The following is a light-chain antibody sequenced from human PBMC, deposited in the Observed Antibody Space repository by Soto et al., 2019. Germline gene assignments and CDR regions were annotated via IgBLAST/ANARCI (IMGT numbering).Light chain of an antibody. CDR3: QQYSDWPRT. J-gene: IGKJ1*01. CDR2: GAS. CDR1: QSVGSN. V-gene: IGKV3-15*01. Sequence: EIVMTQYPDTLSVSPGERATVSCRASQSVGSNLAWYQQKPGQAPRLLIYGASNRATGIPARFSGSGSGTEFTLTISSLQSQDFAVYYCQQYSDWPRTFGQGTKV.